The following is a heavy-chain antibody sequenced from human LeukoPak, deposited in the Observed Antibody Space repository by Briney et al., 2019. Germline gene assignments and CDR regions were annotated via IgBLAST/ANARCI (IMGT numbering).Heavy chain of an antibody. CDR1: GYTFTSYY. V-gene: IGHV1-46*01. CDR3: ARGRGYYGDYDEDFDY. J-gene: IGHJ4*02. CDR2: INPSGGST. D-gene: IGHD4-17*01. Sequence: ASVKVSCKASGYTFTSYYMHWVRQAPGQGLEWMGIINPSGGSTSYAQKFQGRVTMTRDMSTSTAYMELRSLRSDDTAVYYCARGRGYYGDYDEDFDYWGQGTLVTVSS.